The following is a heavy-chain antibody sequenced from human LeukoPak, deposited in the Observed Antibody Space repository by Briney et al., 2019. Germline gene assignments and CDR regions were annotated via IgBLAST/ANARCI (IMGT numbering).Heavy chain of an antibody. CDR3: ARGGAMVTFDY. V-gene: IGHV3-9*01. J-gene: IGHJ4*02. D-gene: IGHD5-18*01. CDR2: ISWNSGSI. CDR1: GFTFDDYA. Sequence: PGGSLRLSCAASGFTFDDYAMHWVRQAPGKGLEWVSGISWNSGSIGYADSVKGRFTISRDNAKNSLYLQMNSLRAEDTAVYYCARGGAMVTFDYWGQGTLVTVSS.